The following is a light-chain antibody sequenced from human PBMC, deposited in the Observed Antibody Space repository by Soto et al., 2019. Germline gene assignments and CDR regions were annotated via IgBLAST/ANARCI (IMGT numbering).Light chain of an antibody. Sequence: EIVLTQSPGTLSLSPGERATLSCRASQSVSSNYFAWYQQKPGQAPRLLIHGASRRATGIPDRFSGSGSGTDFTLTISRLEPEDVAVYYCQQYGSSLSITFGKGTRLEIK. J-gene: IGKJ5*01. CDR3: QQYGSSLSIT. CDR1: QSVSSNY. CDR2: GAS. V-gene: IGKV3-20*01.